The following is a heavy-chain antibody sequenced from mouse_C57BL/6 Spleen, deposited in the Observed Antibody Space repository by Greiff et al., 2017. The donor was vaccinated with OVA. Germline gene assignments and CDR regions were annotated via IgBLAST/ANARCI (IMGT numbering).Heavy chain of an antibody. J-gene: IGHJ2*01. CDR2: ISDGGSYT. D-gene: IGHD4-1*01. CDR1: GFTFSSYA. CDR3: ARDEGTGTGYFDY. Sequence: EVNLVESGGGLVKPGGSLKLSCAASGFTFSSYAMSWVRQTPEKRLEWVATISDGGSYTYYPDNVKGRFTISRDNAKNNLYLQMSHLKSEDTAMYYCARDEGTGTGYFDYWGQGTTLTVSS. V-gene: IGHV5-4*01.